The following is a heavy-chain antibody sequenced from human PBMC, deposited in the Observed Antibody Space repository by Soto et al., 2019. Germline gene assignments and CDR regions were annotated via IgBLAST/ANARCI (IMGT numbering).Heavy chain of an antibody. Sequence: GGSLRLSCAASGFAFSSYEMNWFRQAPGKGLEWVSYISSSAKTIYYADSVKGRFTISRDNAKSSLYLQMNSLRAEDAAVYYCARDRDAYTFFPSFSGMDAWGQGNTVTVSS. CDR2: ISSSAKTI. V-gene: IGHV3-48*03. CDR1: GFAFSSYE. J-gene: IGHJ6*02. CDR3: ARDRDAYTFFPSFSGMDA. D-gene: IGHD3-16*01.